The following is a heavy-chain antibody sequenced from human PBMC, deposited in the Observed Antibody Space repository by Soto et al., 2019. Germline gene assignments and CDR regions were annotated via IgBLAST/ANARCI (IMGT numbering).Heavy chain of an antibody. CDR2: ISAYNGNT. CDR3: ARVGYCSSTSCHPLGAFDI. D-gene: IGHD2-2*03. Sequence: GASVKVSCKASGYTFTSYGISCVRQAPGQGLEWMGWISAYNGNTNYAQKLQGRVTMTTDTSTSTAYMELRSLRSDDTAVYYCARVGYCSSTSCHPLGAFDIWGQGTMVTVSS. CDR1: GYTFTSYG. V-gene: IGHV1-18*04. J-gene: IGHJ3*02.